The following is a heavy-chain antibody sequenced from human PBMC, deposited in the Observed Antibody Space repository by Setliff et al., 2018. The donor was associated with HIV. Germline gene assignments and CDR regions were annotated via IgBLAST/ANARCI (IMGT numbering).Heavy chain of an antibody. CDR3: AGGYSAPYYYYYYMDV. J-gene: IGHJ6*03. V-gene: IGHV4-4*07. Sequence: SETLSLTCTVSGGSISSYCWSGIRQPAGKGLEWIGRIYTSGSTNYNPSLKSRVTMSVDTSKNQVSLKLSSVTAAATAVYYCAGGYSAPYYYYYYMDVWGKGTTVTVSS. CDR2: IYTSGST. D-gene: IGHD5-18*01. CDR1: GGSISSYC.